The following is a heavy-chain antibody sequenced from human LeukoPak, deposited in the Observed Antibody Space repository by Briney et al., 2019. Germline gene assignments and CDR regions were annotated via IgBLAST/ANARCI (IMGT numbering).Heavy chain of an antibody. Sequence: SETLSLTCAVSGYSISSGYYWGWIRQPPGKGLEWIGSIYHSGSTYYNPSLKSRVTISVDTSKNQFSLKLSSATAADTAVYYCARHLIRGYSYGTTPLLGYWGQGTLVTVSS. CDR1: GYSISSGYY. CDR3: ARHLIRGYSYGTTPLLGY. CDR2: IYHSGST. D-gene: IGHD5-18*01. V-gene: IGHV4-38-2*01. J-gene: IGHJ4*02.